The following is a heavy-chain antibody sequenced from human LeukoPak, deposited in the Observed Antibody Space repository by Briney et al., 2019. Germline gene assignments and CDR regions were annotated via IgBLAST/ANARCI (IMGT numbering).Heavy chain of an antibody. J-gene: IGHJ4*02. CDR2: ISYDGSNK. V-gene: IGHV3-30*18. D-gene: IGHD6-19*01. CDR3: AKDRGQWLAY. Sequence: SCKASGGTFSSYGMHWVRQAPGKGLEWVAVISYDGSNKYYADSVKGRFTISRDNSKSTLYLQMNSLRAEDTAVYYCAKDRGQWLAYWGQGTLVTVSS. CDR1: GGTFSSYG.